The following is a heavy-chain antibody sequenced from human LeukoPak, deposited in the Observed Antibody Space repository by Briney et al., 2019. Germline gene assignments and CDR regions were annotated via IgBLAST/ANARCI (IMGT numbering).Heavy chain of an antibody. CDR1: GGSISSYY. Sequence: PSETLSLTCTVSGGSISSYYWSWIRQPPGKGLEWIGYIYYSGSTNYSPSLKSRVTISVDTSKNQFSLKLSSVTAADTAVYYCAADYGDYVGNWFDPWGQGTLVTVSS. D-gene: IGHD4-17*01. V-gene: IGHV4-59*01. J-gene: IGHJ5*02. CDR3: AADYGDYVGNWFDP. CDR2: IYYSGST.